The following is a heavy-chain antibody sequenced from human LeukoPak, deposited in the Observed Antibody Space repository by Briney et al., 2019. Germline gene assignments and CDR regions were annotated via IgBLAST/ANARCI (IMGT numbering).Heavy chain of an antibody. V-gene: IGHV3-23*01. CDR2: ITGSGDGT. CDR3: AKAGLVRGGALDS. J-gene: IGHJ4*02. D-gene: IGHD4/OR15-4a*01. Sequence: GGSLRLSCAASGFTFSTYAMTWVRQAPGKGLEWVSSITGSGDGTSTADSVKGRFTISRDNSKNTLYLQMNSPRVEDTAVYYCAKAGLVRGGALDSWGQGTLVTVSS. CDR1: GFTFSTYA.